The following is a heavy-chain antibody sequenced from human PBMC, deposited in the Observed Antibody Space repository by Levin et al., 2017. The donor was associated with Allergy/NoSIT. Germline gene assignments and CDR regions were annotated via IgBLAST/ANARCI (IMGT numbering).Heavy chain of an antibody. J-gene: IGHJ5*02. CDR1: GGSISSNNY. CDR2: VFHRGNT. CDR3: ARAQYGSRRIFRFDP. V-gene: IGHV4-4*02. D-gene: IGHD6-6*01. Sequence: PSQTLSLTCAVSGGSISSNNYWTWVRQAPGKGLEWIGEVFHRGNTNYNPSLMSRVTISVDKSENLFSLRLTSVTAADTAIYYCARAQYGSRRIFRFDPWGQGTLVTVSS.